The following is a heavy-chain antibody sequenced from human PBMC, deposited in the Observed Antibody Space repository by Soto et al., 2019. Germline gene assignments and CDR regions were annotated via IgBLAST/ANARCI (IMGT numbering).Heavy chain of an antibody. CDR2: IWHDGSNK. Sequence: QVQLVESGGGVVQPGRSLRLSCAASGFTFSNYGMHWVRQAPGKGLEWVAVIWHDGSNKYYADSVKGRFTISRDNSKNTLYLQMNSLRAEDTAVYYCARTYSDYVWGSWGWFDPWGQGTLVTVSS. J-gene: IGHJ5*02. D-gene: IGHD3-16*01. V-gene: IGHV3-33*03. CDR1: GFTFSNYG. CDR3: ARTYSDYVWGSWGWFDP.